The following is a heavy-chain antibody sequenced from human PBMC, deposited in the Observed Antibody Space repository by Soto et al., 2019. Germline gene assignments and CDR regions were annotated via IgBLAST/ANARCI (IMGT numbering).Heavy chain of an antibody. Sequence: ASVKVSCKASGGTFSSYAISWVRQAPGQGLEWMGGIIPIFGTANYAQKFQGRVTITADKSTSTAYMELSSLRSEDTAVYYCARDSIAVAGTVGSDYYYYAMEVWGQGTKVTVSS. CDR3: ARDSIAVAGTVGSDYYYYAMEV. V-gene: IGHV1-69*06. J-gene: IGHJ6*02. CDR2: IIPIFGTA. D-gene: IGHD6-19*01. CDR1: GGTFSSYA.